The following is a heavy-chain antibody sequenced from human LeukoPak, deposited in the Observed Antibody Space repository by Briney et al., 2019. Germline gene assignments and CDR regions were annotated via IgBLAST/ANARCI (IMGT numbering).Heavy chain of an antibody. J-gene: IGHJ4*02. CDR3: ARESHAGTTDDY. V-gene: IGHV1-69*04. CDR1: GGTFSSYA. Sequence: SVKVSCKASGGTFSSYAISWVRQAPGQGLEWMGRIIPILGIANYAQKFQGRVTITADKSTSTAYMELSSLRSEDTAVYYRARESHAGTTDDYWGQGTLVTVSS. D-gene: IGHD1-1*01. CDR2: IIPILGIA.